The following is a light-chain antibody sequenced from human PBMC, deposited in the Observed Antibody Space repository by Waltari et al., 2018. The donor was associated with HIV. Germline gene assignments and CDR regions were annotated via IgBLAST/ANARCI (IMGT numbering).Light chain of an antibody. J-gene: IGLJ2*01. V-gene: IGLV2-14*03. CDR2: EVS. Sequence: QSALTQAAPVAGSPGQAIPIPRTGSSSDTGAYNSFSWCQQPPDQVPKPVIYEVSNRPSGISNRFSGSKSGNTASLTISGLQADDEASYYCSSYTASSTLDVVFGGGTRLTVL. CDR3: SSYTASSTLDVV. CDR1: SSDTGAYNS.